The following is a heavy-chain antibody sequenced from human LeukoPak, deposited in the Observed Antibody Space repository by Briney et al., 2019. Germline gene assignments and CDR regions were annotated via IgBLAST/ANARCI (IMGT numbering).Heavy chain of an antibody. D-gene: IGHD3-22*01. Sequence: PGRSLLLSCAASGFTFSSYGMHWVRQAPGKGLEWVAVIWYDESNKYYADSVKGRFTISRDNSKNTLYLQMNSLRAEDTAVYYCAKARSNYDSSGYYYHMGAFDIWGQGTMVTVSS. CDR3: AKARSNYDSSGYYYHMGAFDI. J-gene: IGHJ3*02. CDR1: GFTFSSYG. CDR2: IWYDESNK. V-gene: IGHV3-33*06.